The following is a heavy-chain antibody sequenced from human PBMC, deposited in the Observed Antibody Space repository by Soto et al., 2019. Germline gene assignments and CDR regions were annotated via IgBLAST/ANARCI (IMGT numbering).Heavy chain of an antibody. Sequence: QVQLVESGGGVVQPGRSLRLSCAASGFTFSSYGMHWVRQAPGKGLEWVAVIWYDGSNKYYADSVKGRFTISRDNSKNSLYLQMNSLRAEDTAVYYCARDQSLHYGDYPPGDYWGQGTLVTVSS. CDR1: GFTFSSYG. J-gene: IGHJ4*02. V-gene: IGHV3-33*01. CDR3: ARDQSLHYGDYPPGDY. CDR2: IWYDGSNK. D-gene: IGHD4-17*01.